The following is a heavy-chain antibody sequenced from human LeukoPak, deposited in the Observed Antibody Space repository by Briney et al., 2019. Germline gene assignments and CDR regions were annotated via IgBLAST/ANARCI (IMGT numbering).Heavy chain of an antibody. Sequence: SETLSLTCAVYGGSFSGYYWSWIRQPPGKGLEWIGEINHSGSTNYNPSLKSRVTISVDTSKNQFSLKLSSVTAADTAVYYCARQPNPWGNFDYWGQGTLVTVSS. CDR1: GGSFSGYY. CDR3: ARQPNPWGNFDY. D-gene: IGHD3-16*01. J-gene: IGHJ4*02. V-gene: IGHV4-34*01. CDR2: INHSGST.